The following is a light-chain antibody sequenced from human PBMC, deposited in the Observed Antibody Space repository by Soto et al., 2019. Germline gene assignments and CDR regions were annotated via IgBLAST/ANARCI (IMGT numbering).Light chain of an antibody. J-gene: IGLJ1*01. Sequence: QSALTQPASVSGSPGQSITISCTGTSSDVGGYNYVSWYQQHPGKAPKLMIYDVSNRPSGVSNRFSGSKSGNTASLTISGLQAEDEADYYCISYTSSSTLYGFGTGTKLTVL. CDR1: SSDVGGYNY. CDR3: ISYTSSSTLYG. CDR2: DVS. V-gene: IGLV2-14*01.